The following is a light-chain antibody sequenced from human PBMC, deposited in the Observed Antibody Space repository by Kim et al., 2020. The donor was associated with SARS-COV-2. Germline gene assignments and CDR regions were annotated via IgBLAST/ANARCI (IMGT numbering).Light chain of an antibody. CDR3: QHRGDWPPS. CDR2: DAS. CDR1: QCISNN. V-gene: IGKV3-11*01. Sequence: EIVLTQSPATLSLSPGEGVTLSCRASQCISNNLAWYQQKRGQAPRLLIYDASSRATGIPARFSGSGSGTDFTLTISSLEPEDFAVYYCQHRGDWPPSFGGGTKVDIK. J-gene: IGKJ4*01.